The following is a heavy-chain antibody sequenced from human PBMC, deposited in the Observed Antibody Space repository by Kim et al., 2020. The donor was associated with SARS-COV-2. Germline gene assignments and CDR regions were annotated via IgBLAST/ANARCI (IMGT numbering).Heavy chain of an antibody. CDR1: GGSFSGYY. V-gene: IGHV4-34*01. CDR2: INHSGST. Sequence: SETLSLTCAVYGGSFSGYYWSWIRQPPGKGLEWIGEINHSGSTNYNPSLKSRVTISVDTSKNQFSLKLSSVTGADTAVYYCGPSPGGQSSSWFPAVWGQGTTGPVSS. D-gene: IGHD6-13*01. J-gene: IGHJ6*02. CDR3: GPSPGGQSSSWFPAV.